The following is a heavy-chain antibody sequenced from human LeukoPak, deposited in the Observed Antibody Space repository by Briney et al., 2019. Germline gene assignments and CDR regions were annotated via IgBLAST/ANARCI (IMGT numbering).Heavy chain of an antibody. V-gene: IGHV4-61*02. Sequence: PSETLSLTCTVSGGSISSGSYYWSWIRQPAGKGLEWIGRIYTSRSTNYNPSLKSRVTISVDTSKNQFSLKLSSVTAADTAVYYCAREGIVVVPADTDAFDIWGQGTMVTVSS. CDR1: GGSISSGSYY. CDR3: AREGIVVVPADTDAFDI. D-gene: IGHD2-2*01. J-gene: IGHJ3*02. CDR2: IYTSRST.